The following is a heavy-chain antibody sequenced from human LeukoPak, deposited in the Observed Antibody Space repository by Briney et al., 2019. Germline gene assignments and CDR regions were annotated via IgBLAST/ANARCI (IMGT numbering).Heavy chain of an antibody. CDR2: IYPADSDT. Sequence: GASLQISCKGSGYRFTNYHLGWVRQMPGKGLEWMGIIYPADSDTRYRPTFRGQVTISVDKSINTAYLQWSSLKASDTAMHYCTRLISRGSDYNYVDDWGQGTLITVSS. J-gene: IGHJ4*02. D-gene: IGHD5-24*01. CDR3: TRLISRGSDYNYVDD. CDR1: GYRFTNYH. V-gene: IGHV5-51*01.